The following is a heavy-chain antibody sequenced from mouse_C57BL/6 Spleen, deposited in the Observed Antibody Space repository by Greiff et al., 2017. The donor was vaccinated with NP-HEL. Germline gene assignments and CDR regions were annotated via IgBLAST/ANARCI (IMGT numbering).Heavy chain of an antibody. Sequence: QVQLQQSGAELVKPGASVKVSCKASGYTFTSYWMHWVKQRPGQGLEWIGRIHPSDSDTNYNQKFKGKATLTVDKSSSTAYMRLSSLTSEDSAVYYCAIGGWELGQGYWGQGTTLTVSS. CDR3: AIGGWELGQGY. CDR1: GYTFTSYW. J-gene: IGHJ2*01. V-gene: IGHV1-74*01. CDR2: IHPSDSDT. D-gene: IGHD4-1*01.